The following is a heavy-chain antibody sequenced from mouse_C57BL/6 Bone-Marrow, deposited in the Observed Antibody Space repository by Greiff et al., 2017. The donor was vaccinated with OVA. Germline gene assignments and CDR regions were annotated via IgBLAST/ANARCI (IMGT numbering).Heavy chain of an antibody. CDR3: ARGGVTKRFDY. CDR1: GYTFTDYY. D-gene: IGHD2-2*01. J-gene: IGHJ2*01. CDR2: IYPGSGNT. V-gene: IGHV1-76*01. Sequence: QVQLQQSGAELLRPGASVKLSCKASGYTFTDYYINWVKQRPGQGLEWIARIYPGSGNTNYNEKFKGKATLTAEKSSSTAYMQLSSLTSEDSAVYFYARGGVTKRFDYWGQGTTLTVSS.